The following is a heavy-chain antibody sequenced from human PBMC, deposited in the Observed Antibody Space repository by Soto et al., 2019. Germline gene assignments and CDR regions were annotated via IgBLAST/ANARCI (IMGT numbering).Heavy chain of an antibody. D-gene: IGHD1-1*01. V-gene: IGHV1-2*04. J-gene: IGHJ3*02. CDR3: AIGLAEDWTAFDI. Sequence: ASVKVSCKASGYTFTGYYMHWVRQAPGQGLEWMGWINPNSGGTNYAQKFQGWVTMTRDTSISTAYMELSRLRSDDTAVYYCAIGLAEDWTAFDIWGQGTMVTVSS. CDR1: GYTFTGYY. CDR2: INPNSGGT.